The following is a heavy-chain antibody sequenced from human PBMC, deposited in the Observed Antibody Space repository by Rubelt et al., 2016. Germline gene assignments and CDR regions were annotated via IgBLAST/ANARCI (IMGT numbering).Heavy chain of an antibody. D-gene: IGHD2-2*01. J-gene: IGHJ6*02. CDR1: GFTFSSYS. Sequence: AASGFTFSSYSMNWVRQAPGKGLEWVSFISSSSSYIKYADSVKGRFTISRDNAKNALYLQMSSLSAEDTAVYYCTKDLVPGGADVWGQGTTVTVSS. CDR2: ISSSSSYI. CDR3: TKDLVPGGADV. V-gene: IGHV3-21*04.